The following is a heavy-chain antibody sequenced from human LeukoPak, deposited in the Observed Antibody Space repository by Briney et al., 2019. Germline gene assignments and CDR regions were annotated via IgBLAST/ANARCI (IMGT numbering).Heavy chain of an antibody. CDR2: IRSKAYTGTT. Sequence: GGSLRHSCTASGFTFGDYAMSWVRQAPGKGLEWVGFIRSKAYTGTTEYAASVKGRFTISRDDSKSIAYLQMNSLKTEDTAVYYCTRALRIAVAGTKYYFDYWGQGTLVTVSS. J-gene: IGHJ4*02. CDR1: GFTFGDYA. CDR3: TRALRIAVAGTKYYFDY. V-gene: IGHV3-49*04. D-gene: IGHD6-19*01.